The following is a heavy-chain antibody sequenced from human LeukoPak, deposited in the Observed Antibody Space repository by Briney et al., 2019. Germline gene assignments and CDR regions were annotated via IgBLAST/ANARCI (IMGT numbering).Heavy chain of an antibody. V-gene: IGHV5-51*01. Sequence: GESLKISWKRSGYIFTSYWSGWVRQMPGKGLRWMGIIYPGDSDTRYSPCFQGQVTISADKSISTAYLQWSSLKASDTAMYYCARFSSGWDRWGQGTLVTVSS. CDR1: GYIFTSYW. CDR3: ARFSSGWDR. D-gene: IGHD6-19*01. CDR2: IYPGDSDT. J-gene: IGHJ4*02.